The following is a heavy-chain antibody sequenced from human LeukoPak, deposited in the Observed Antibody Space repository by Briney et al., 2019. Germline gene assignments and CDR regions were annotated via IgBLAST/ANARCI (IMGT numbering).Heavy chain of an antibody. CDR1: GGSFSSYA. CDR3: AKQGAARQDYYMDV. CDR2: IIPIFGTA. D-gene: IGHD5-18*01. J-gene: IGHJ6*03. Sequence: SVKFSCNASGGSFSSYAITWVRQAPGQGLEWMGRIIPIFGTANYAQKFQGRVTITADIVSSTAYMEVNSLTSDDTAVYFCAKQGAARQDYYMDVWGNGTTVTVSS. V-gene: IGHV1-69*06.